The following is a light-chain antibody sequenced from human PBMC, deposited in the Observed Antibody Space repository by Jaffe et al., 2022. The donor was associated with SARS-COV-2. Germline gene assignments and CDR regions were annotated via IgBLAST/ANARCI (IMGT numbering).Light chain of an antibody. J-gene: IGLJ2*01. CDR1: SSDVGSYNL. Sequence: QSALTQPASVSGSPGQSITISCTGTSSDVGSYNLVSWYQRHPGKAPKLIIYEVTKRPSGVSNRFSGSKSGNTASLTISGLQAEDEADYYCCSYAGYSNMVFGGGTKLTVL. CDR2: EVT. V-gene: IGLV2-23*02. CDR3: CSYAGYSNMV.